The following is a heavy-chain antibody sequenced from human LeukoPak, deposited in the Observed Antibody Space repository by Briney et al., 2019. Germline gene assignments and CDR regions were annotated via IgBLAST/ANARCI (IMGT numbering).Heavy chain of an antibody. CDR3: ARKSLKYYDSLDAFDI. CDR2: INCNSGGT. J-gene: IGHJ3*02. CDR1: GSTFTGYF. D-gene: IGHD3-22*01. V-gene: IGHV1-2*02. Sequence: ASVKVSCKASGSTFTGYFLHWVRQAPGQGLEWVGWINCNSGGTNFAQKFQSRVTMTRERSIRTAYMELSRLRSDDTAVYYCARKSLKYYDSLDAFDIWGQGTMVTVS.